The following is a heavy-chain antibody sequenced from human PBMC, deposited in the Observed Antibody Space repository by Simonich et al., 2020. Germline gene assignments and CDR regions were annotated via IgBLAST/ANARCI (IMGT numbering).Heavy chain of an antibody. J-gene: IGHJ5*02. D-gene: IGHD1-26*01. CDR2: IVGSGGRT. CDR1: GFTFSSYA. Sequence: EVQLLESGGGLVQPGGSLRLSCAASGFTFSSYAMSWVRQAQGKGLEWVQAIVGSGGRTYYTDSVKGRLTISRDNSKNTLYLQMNSLRAEDTAVYYCAKDSSLVGATDWFDPWGQGTLVTVSS. V-gene: IGHV3-23*01. CDR3: AKDSSLVGATDWFDP.